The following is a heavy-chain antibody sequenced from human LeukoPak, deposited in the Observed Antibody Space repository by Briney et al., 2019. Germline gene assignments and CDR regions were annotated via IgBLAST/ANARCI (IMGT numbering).Heavy chain of an antibody. Sequence: ASVKVSCKASGYTFTGYYMHWVRQAPGRGLEWMGWINPNSGGTNYAQKFQGRVTMTRDTSISTAYMELSSLRSEDTAVYYCARGGPVGATDWFDPWGQGTLVTVSS. CDR3: ARGGPVGATDWFDP. CDR2: INPNSGGT. D-gene: IGHD1-26*01. J-gene: IGHJ5*02. CDR1: GYTFTGYY. V-gene: IGHV1-2*02.